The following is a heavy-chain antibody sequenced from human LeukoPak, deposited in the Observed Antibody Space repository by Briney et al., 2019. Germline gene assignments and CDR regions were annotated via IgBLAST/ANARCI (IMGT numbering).Heavy chain of an antibody. CDR2: IIPIFGRA. CDR3: ARDRSWEQRAFDI. Sequence: GASVKVSCKASGGTFSSYAISWVRQAPGQGLEWMGGIIPIFGRANYAQKFQGRVTITADKSTSTAYMELSRLRSEDTAVYYCARDRSWEQRAFDIWGQGTMVTVSS. CDR1: GGTFSSYA. J-gene: IGHJ3*02. V-gene: IGHV1-69*06. D-gene: IGHD1-26*01.